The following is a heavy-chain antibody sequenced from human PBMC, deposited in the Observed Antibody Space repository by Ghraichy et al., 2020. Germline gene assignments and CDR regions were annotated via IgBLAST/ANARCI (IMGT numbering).Heavy chain of an antibody. D-gene: IGHD6-19*01. V-gene: IGHV1-2*04. CDR2: INPNSGGT. Sequence: ASVKVSCKASGYTFTGYYMHWVRQAPGQGLEWMGWINPNSGGTNYAQKFQGWVTMTRDTSISTAYMELSRLRSDDTAVYYCARDSSSGWWKQLNGCYGMDVWGQGTTVTVSS. J-gene: IGHJ6*02. CDR3: ARDSSSGWWKQLNGCYGMDV. CDR1: GYTFTGYY.